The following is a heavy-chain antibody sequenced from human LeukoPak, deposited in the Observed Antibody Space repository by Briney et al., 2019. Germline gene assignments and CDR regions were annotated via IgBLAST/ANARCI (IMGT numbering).Heavy chain of an antibody. V-gene: IGHV3-33*06. J-gene: IGHJ4*02. CDR1: GFTFSSYG. CDR2: IWYDGSNK. Sequence: PGRSLRLSCAASGFTFSSYGMPWVRQAPGKGLEWVAVIWYDGSNKYYADSVKGRFTISRDNSKNTLYLQMNSLRAEDTAVYYCAKDGSSGWYLDYWGQGTLVTVSS. D-gene: IGHD6-19*01. CDR3: AKDGSSGWYLDY.